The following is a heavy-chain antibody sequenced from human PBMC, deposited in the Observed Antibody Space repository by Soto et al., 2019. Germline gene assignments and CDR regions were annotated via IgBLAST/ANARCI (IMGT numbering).Heavy chain of an antibody. V-gene: IGHV3-23*01. CDR2: ISGSGSTI. D-gene: IGHD3-22*01. Sequence: WGSLRLSCAASGFTLSSYAVSWVRQAPGKGPEWISSISGSGSTIYYADSVKGRFTISRDNSKNTLYLQMSSLRAEDTAVYYCAKVFYYYDSSGYYYFDYWGQGTLVTVS. CDR3: AKVFYYYDSSGYYYFDY. J-gene: IGHJ4*02. CDR1: GFTLSSYA.